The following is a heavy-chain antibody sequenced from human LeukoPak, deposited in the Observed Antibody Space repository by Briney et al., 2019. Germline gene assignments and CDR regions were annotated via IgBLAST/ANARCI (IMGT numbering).Heavy chain of an antibody. V-gene: IGHV3-23*01. Sequence: GGSLRLSCAASGFTFSSYAMSWVRQAPGKGLEWVSAISGSGGSTYYADSVKGRFTISRDNSKNTLYLQMNSLRADDTAVYYCAKGSSVAGTYYFDYWGQGTLVTVSS. D-gene: IGHD6-19*01. CDR3: AKGSSVAGTYYFDY. J-gene: IGHJ4*02. CDR1: GFTFSSYA. CDR2: ISGSGGST.